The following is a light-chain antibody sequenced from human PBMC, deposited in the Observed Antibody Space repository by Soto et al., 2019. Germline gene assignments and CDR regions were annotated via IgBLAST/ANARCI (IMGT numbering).Light chain of an antibody. CDR3: QQYNSYSLT. CDR2: KAS. V-gene: IGKV1-5*03. Sequence: DIQMTQSPSTLSASVGDRVTITCRASQSISSWLAWYQQKPGKAPKLLIYKASSLESGVPSRFSVSGTSTEFTLTISSLQPDYFATYYCQQYNSYSLTFGGGTKVEIK. CDR1: QSISSW. J-gene: IGKJ4*01.